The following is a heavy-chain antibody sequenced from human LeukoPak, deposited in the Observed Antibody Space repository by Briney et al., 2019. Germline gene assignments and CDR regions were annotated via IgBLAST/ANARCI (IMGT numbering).Heavy chain of an antibody. D-gene: IGHD2-21*02. CDR1: GFTFSSYA. CDR3: ARTAYCGGDCYSLDY. Sequence: PGGSLRLSCAASGFTFSSYAMSWVRQAPGKGLEWASAISGSGGSTYYADSVKGRFTISRDNSKNTLYLQMNSLRAEDTAVYYCARTAYCGGDCYSLDYWGQGTLVTVSS. J-gene: IGHJ4*02. V-gene: IGHV3-23*01. CDR2: ISGSGGST.